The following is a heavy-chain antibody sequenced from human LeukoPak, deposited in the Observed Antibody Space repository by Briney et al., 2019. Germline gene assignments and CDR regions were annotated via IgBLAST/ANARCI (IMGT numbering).Heavy chain of an antibody. Sequence: SETLSLTCAVYGGSFSGYYWRWIRQPPGKGLEWIGEINHSGSTNYNPSLKSRVTISVDTSKNQFSLKLSSVTAADTAVYYCARYSSGSRSEYYFDYWGQGTLVTVSS. CDR3: ARYSSGSRSEYYFDY. J-gene: IGHJ4*02. CDR2: INHSGST. D-gene: IGHD6-19*01. CDR1: GGSFSGYY. V-gene: IGHV4-34*01.